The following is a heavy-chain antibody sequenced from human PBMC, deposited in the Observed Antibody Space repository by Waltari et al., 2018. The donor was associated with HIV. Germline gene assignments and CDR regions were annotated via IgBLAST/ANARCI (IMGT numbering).Heavy chain of an antibody. V-gene: IGHV4-34*01. CDR3: ARVLYGAKDY. D-gene: IGHD4-17*01. CDR2: INHSGST. Sequence: QVQLQQWGAGLLKPSETLSLTCAVYGGSFSGYYWSWIRQPPGKGLEWIGEINHSGSTNYNPSLKSRVTISVDTSKNQFSLKLSSVTAADTAVYYCARVLYGAKDYWGQGTLVTVSS. J-gene: IGHJ4*02. CDR1: GGSFSGYY.